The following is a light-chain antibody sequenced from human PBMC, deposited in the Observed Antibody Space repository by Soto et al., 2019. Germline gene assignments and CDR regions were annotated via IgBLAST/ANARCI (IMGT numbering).Light chain of an antibody. CDR3: CAYAGRYTWV. CDR1: SSDVGGYNY. CDR2: DVS. V-gene: IGLV2-11*01. Sequence: QSALTQPRSVSGSPGQSVTISCTGTSSDVGGYNYVSWYQQQPGKAPKLMIYDVSKRPSGVPDRFSGSKSGNTASLTISGLQAEDEADYYCCAYAGRYTWVFGGGTKVTVL. J-gene: IGLJ3*02.